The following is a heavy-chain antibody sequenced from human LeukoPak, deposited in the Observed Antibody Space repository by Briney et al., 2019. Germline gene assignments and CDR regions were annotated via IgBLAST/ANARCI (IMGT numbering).Heavy chain of an antibody. Sequence: GGSLRLSRAASGFTFSSYEMNWVRQAPGQGLEWVAYISSTGNTVHYAGSVKGRFTISRDNAKNSLYLQMNRLRAEDTAVYYCTKETPQMDVWGKGTTVTVSS. CDR1: GFTFSSYE. CDR2: ISSTGNTV. J-gene: IGHJ6*04. V-gene: IGHV3-48*03. D-gene: IGHD2-15*01. CDR3: TKETPQMDV.